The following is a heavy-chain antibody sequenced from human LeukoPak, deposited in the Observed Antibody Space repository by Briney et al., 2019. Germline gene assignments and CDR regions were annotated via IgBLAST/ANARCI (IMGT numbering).Heavy chain of an antibody. CDR3: ARGPPPYGSGTYYLDY. CDR1: GYTFTSYY. V-gene: IGHV1-46*01. D-gene: IGHD3-10*01. CDR2: INPSGGST. Sequence: ASVKVSRKASGYTFTSYYMHWVRQAPGQGLEWMGIINPSGGSTSYAQKFQARVTMNRDTSTTTVYMELSSLRSEDTAVYYCARGPPPYGSGTYYLDYWGQGTLVTVSS. J-gene: IGHJ4*02.